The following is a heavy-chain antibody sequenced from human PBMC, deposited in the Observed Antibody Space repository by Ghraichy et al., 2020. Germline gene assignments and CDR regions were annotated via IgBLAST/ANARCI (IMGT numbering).Heavy chain of an antibody. J-gene: IGHJ4*02. CDR1: GYSLSDYG. CDR3: ARDMGGPTMTFAC. Sequence: ASVKVSCEASGYSLSDYGVSWVRQAPGQGPEWMGWISDYHGLSNYARKFTGRLTLTTDTSTNTAYMELRSLRSEDTAVYYCARDMGGPTMTFACWGQGTLVTVSS. D-gene: IGHD3/OR15-3a*01. CDR2: ISDYHGLS. V-gene: IGHV1-18*01.